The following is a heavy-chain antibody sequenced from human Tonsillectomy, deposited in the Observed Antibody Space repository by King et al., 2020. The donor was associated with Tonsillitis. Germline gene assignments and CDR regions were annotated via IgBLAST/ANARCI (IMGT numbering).Heavy chain of an antibody. CDR3: ARARIAVAGTDAFDI. D-gene: IGHD6-19*01. Sequence: GQLVQSGAEVKKPGASVKVSCKASGYTFTGYYMHWVRQAPGQGLEWVACINPDSGDTYYAQNFQGRVTITRDTSNTTGYMELSRLRADDTAVYYCARARIAVAGTDAFDIWGQGTMVTVSS. J-gene: IGHJ3*02. CDR1: GYTFTGYY. V-gene: IGHV1-2*02. CDR2: INPDSGDT.